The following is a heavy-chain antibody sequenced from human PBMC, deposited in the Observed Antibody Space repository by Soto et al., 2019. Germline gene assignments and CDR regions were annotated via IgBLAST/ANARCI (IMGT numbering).Heavy chain of an antibody. CDR3: ARALYSSSSEPKFYYYYGMDV. Sequence: ASVKVSCTASGGTFSSYAISWVRQATGQGLEWMGGIIPIFGTANYAQKFQGRATITADESTSTAYMELSSLRSEDTAVYYCARALYSSSSEPKFYYYYGMDVWGQGTAVTVSS. CDR2: IIPIFGTA. D-gene: IGHD6-6*01. V-gene: IGHV1-69*13. J-gene: IGHJ6*02. CDR1: GGTFSSYA.